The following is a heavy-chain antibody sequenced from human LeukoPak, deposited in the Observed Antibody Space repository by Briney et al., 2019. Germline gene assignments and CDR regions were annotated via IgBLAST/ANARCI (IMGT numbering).Heavy chain of an antibody. J-gene: IGHJ5*02. CDR2: INHSGST. CDR1: GGSFSGYY. Sequence: SETLSLTCAVYGGSFSGYYWSWIRQPPGKGLEWIGEINHSGSTNYNPSHKSRVTISVDTSKNQFSLKLSSVTAADTAVYYCARGRGPFDPWGQGTLVTVSS. CDR3: ARGRGPFDP. V-gene: IGHV4-34*01.